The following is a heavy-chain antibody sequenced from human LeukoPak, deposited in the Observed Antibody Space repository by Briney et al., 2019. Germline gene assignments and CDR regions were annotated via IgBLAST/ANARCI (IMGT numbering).Heavy chain of an antibody. J-gene: IGHJ4*02. CDR2: ISHHGSDQ. CDR1: GVTLSNLA. V-gene: IGHV3-30*04. CDR3: AAQPCSVGRCYLDY. D-gene: IGHD2-15*01. Sequence: GRSLRLSCAASGVTLSNLAMHWVRQAPGKGLEWVAVISHHGSDQFYADSVKGRFTISRDNSKNTLFLQMNSLGAEDTAVYYCAAQPCSVGRCYLDYWGQGTLVTVSS.